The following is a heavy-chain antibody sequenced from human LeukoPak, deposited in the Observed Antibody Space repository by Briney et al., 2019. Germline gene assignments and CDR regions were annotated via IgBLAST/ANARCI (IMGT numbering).Heavy chain of an antibody. CDR1: GGSISSYY. Sequence: SETLSLTCTFSGGSISSYYWSWIRQPPGKGLEWIGYIYYSGSTDYNPSLKSRVAFSVDTSKNQVSLKLSSVTAADTAVYYCARHVVWGSVAGDFDYWGQGTLVTVSS. CDR2: IYYSGST. J-gene: IGHJ4*02. V-gene: IGHV4-59*08. CDR3: ARHVVWGSVAGDFDY. D-gene: IGHD3-16*01.